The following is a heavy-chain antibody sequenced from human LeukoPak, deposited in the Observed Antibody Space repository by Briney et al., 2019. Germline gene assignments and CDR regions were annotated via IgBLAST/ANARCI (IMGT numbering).Heavy chain of an antibody. CDR1: GFTFSSYW. V-gene: IGHV3-7*01. Sequence: PGGSLRLSCAASGFTFSSYWMSWVRQAPGKGLEWVANIKQEGSEKYYVDSVKGRFTNSRDNAKNSLYLQMNSLRAEDTAVYYCARDQQQGYDFWSGYEGPQHAFDIWGQGTMVTVSS. J-gene: IGHJ3*02. D-gene: IGHD3-3*01. CDR2: IKQEGSEK. CDR3: ARDQQQGYDFWSGYEGPQHAFDI.